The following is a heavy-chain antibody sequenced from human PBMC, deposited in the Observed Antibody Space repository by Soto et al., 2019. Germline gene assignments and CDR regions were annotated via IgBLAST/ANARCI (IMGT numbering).Heavy chain of an antibody. CDR3: AKVNMWFGDYRDY. CDR2: ISGSDDNT. Sequence: EVQLLESGGGLVQPGGSLRLSCAASGFTFSSYAMSWVRQAPGKGLEWVSGISGSDDNTYYADSVKGRFTISRDNSKNTLYLQMNRLRAEDTAVYYCAKVNMWFGDYRDYWGQGTLVTVSS. D-gene: IGHD3-10*01. CDR1: GFTFSSYA. V-gene: IGHV3-23*01. J-gene: IGHJ4*02.